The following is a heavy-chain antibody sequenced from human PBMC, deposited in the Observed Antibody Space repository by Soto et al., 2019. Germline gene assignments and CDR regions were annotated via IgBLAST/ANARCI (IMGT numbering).Heavy chain of an antibody. J-gene: IGHJ5*02. CDR3: ARETCRGYCSGGSFSLEGWFDP. CDR1: GFTFSSYA. D-gene: IGHD2-15*01. CDR2: ISYDGSNK. V-gene: IGHV3-30-3*01. Sequence: PGGSLRLSCAASGFTFSSYAMHWVRQAPGKGLEWVAVISYDGSNKYYADSVKGRFTNSRDNSKNTLYLQMNSLRAEDTAVYYCARETCRGYCSGGSFSLEGWFDPWGQGTQVTVSS.